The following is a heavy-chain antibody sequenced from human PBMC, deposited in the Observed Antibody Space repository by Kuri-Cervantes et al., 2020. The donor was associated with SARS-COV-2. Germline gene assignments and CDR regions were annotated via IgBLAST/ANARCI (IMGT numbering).Heavy chain of an antibody. CDR1: GFTFSSYS. CDR2: ISSSSSYI. J-gene: IGHJ4*02. D-gene: IGHD4-17*01. CDR3: ARDLVGGDYFIPYYFDY. Sequence: GESLKISCAASGFTFSSYSMNWVRQAPGKGLEWVSSISSSSSYIYYADSVKGRFAISRDNAKNSLYLQMNSLRAEDTAVYYCARDLVGGDYFIPYYFDYWGQGTLVTVSS. V-gene: IGHV3-21*01.